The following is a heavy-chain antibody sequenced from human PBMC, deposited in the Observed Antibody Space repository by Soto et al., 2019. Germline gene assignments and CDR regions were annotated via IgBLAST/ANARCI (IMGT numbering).Heavy chain of an antibody. CDR3: ARDPIIVVVVAATPVRSGMDV. V-gene: IGHV1-46*01. CDR2: INPSGGST. Sequence: ASVKVSCKASGYTFTSYYMHWVRQAPGQGLEWMGIINPSGGSTSYAQKFQGRVTMTRDTSTSTVYMELSSLRSEDTAVYYCARDPIIVVVVAATPVRSGMDVWGQGTTVTVSS. D-gene: IGHD2-15*01. J-gene: IGHJ6*02. CDR1: GYTFTSYY.